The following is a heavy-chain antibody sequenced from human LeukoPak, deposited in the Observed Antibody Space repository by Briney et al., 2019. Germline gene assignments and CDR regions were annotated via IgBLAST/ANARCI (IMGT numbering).Heavy chain of an antibody. CDR2: IYSSGGT. Sequence: PSETLSLTCTVSGDSMSGYYWSWIRQPAGKGLECIGRIYSSGGTSYNPSLKSRVSMSVDTSKKQFSLKVNSVTAADTAVYYCARTTGMAVAGGYYFGYWGQGILVTVSS. CDR1: GDSMSGYY. V-gene: IGHV4-4*07. J-gene: IGHJ4*02. CDR3: ARTTGMAVAGGYYFGY. D-gene: IGHD6-19*01.